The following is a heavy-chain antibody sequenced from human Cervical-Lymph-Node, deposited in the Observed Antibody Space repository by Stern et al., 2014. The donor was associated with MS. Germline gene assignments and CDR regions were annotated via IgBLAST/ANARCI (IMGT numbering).Heavy chain of an antibody. D-gene: IGHD4-17*01. J-gene: IGHJ4*02. CDR2: IYWDDDI. V-gene: IGHV2-5*02. CDR1: GFSLSTSGLG. CDR3: ARTHYGDYFDY. Sequence: QITLKESGPTLVKPTQPLTLTCTFSGFSLSTSGLGVSWVRQPPGKALEWLALIYWDDDIRYSPSLKSRLSITKDTSKTQVVLTLPNVSPVDTATYYCARTHYGDYFDYWGQGTLVTVSS.